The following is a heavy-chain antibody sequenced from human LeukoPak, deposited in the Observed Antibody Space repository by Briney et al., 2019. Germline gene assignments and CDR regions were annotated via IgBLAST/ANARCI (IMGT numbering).Heavy chain of an antibody. CDR2: IIPFFGTA. D-gene: IGHD2-2*01. CDR1: GGTFSSYA. J-gene: IGHJ6*02. CDR3: ARDPRIGDWDEPAAIPYYYYYGMDV. V-gene: IGHV1-69*13. Sequence: EASVKVSCKASGGTFSSYAISWVRQAPGQGLEWMGGIIPFFGTANYAQKFQGRVTITADESTSTAYMELSSLRSEDTAVYYCARDPRIGDWDEPAAIPYYYYYGMDVWGQGTTVTVSS.